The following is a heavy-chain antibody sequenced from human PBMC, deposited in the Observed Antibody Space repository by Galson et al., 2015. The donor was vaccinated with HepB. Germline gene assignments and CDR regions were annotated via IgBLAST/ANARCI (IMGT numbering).Heavy chain of an antibody. D-gene: IGHD1-26*01. CDR1: GFTFSSHW. CDR2: INRDGSGT. J-gene: IGHJ3*02. Sequence: SLRLSCAASGFTFSSHWMHWVRQAPGQGLVWVSRINRDGSGTAYADSVKGRFTISRDNSKNTLYLQMNSLRAEDTAVYYCAFLGNSGSYLAVFDIWGQGTRVTVSS. CDR3: AFLGNSGSYLAVFDI. V-gene: IGHV3-74*01.